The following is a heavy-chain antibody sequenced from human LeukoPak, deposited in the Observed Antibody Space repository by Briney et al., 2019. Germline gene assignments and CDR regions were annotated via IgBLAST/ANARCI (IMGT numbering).Heavy chain of an antibody. D-gene: IGHD1-1*01. CDR3: ARDLEGRGHTLFYYYYGMDV. V-gene: IGHV3-30-3*01. J-gene: IGHJ6*02. CDR2: ISYDGSNK. Sequence: GRSLRLSCAASGFTFSSYAMHWVRQAPGKGLEWVAVISYDGSNKYYADSVKGRFTISRDNSKNTLYLQMNSLRAEDTAVYYCARDLEGRGHTLFYYYYGMDVWGQGTTVTVSS. CDR1: GFTFSSYA.